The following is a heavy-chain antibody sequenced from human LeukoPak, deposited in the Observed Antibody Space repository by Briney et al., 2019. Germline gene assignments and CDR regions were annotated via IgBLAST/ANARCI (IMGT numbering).Heavy chain of an antibody. D-gene: IGHD3-3*01. J-gene: IGHJ6*03. Sequence: ASVKVSCKASGYTFTGYYMHWVRQAPGQGPEWMGWINPNSGGTNYAQKFQGRVTMTRDTSISTAYMELSRLRSDDTAVYYCARALTRDFWSGYPYYYYYYYMDVWGKGTTVTVSS. CDR1: GYTFTGYY. CDR3: ARALTRDFWSGYPYYYYYYYMDV. V-gene: IGHV1-2*02. CDR2: INPNSGGT.